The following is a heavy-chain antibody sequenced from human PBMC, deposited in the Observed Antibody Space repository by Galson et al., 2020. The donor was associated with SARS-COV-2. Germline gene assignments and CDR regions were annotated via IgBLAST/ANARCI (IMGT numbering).Heavy chain of an antibody. CDR3: ARATFGDMGLDS. V-gene: IGHV4-34*01. J-gene: IGHJ4*02. CDR1: GGSFSGYH. Sequence: SQASETLSLTCAVSGGSFSGYHCSWIRQPPGKGLEWIGEINLSGSTNYNPSLKSRVTMSLDTSKNQFSLKLNSVTAADTAVYYCARATFGDMGLDSWGQGTLVTVSS. D-gene: IGHD3-16*01. CDR2: INLSGST.